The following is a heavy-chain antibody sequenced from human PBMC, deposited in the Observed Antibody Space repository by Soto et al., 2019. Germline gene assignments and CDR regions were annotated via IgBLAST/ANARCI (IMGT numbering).Heavy chain of an antibody. CDR3: ARGSRSGFDFAY. Sequence: QVQLVESGGGVVQPGRSLRLSCAASGFTFSSYGMHWVRQAPGKGLEWVAVIWYDGSNKYYADSVKGRFTISRDNSKNTLYLQMNSLRAEDTAVYYCARGSRSGFDFAYWGQGTLVTVSS. J-gene: IGHJ4*02. CDR2: IWYDGSNK. CDR1: GFTFSSYG. D-gene: IGHD3-3*01. V-gene: IGHV3-33*01.